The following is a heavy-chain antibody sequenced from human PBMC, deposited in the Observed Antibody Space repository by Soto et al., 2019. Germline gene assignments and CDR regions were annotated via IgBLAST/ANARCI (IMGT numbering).Heavy chain of an antibody. CDR3: AIRVWGQQLVNFDP. Sequence: QVQLVQSGAEVKKPGASVKVSCKASGYTFTSYDINWVRQATGQGLEWMGWMNPNSGNTGYAQKFQGRVTMTRNTSISTAYMELSSQRSEDTAVYYCAIRVWGQQLVNFDPWGQGTLVTVSS. CDR2: MNPNSGNT. V-gene: IGHV1-8*01. D-gene: IGHD6-13*01. J-gene: IGHJ5*02. CDR1: GYTFTSYD.